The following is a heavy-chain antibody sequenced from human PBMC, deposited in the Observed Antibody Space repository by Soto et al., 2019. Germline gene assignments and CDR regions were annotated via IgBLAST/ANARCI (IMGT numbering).Heavy chain of an antibody. J-gene: IGHJ4*02. V-gene: IGHV3-30*03. D-gene: IGHD6-19*01. CDR2: ISYDGSNK. CDR1: GFTFSSYG. Sequence: LSLTCAASGFTFSSYGMHWVRQAPGKGLEWVAVISYDGSNKYYADSVKGRFTISRDNSKNTLYLQMNSLRAEDTAVYYYAILNDSSGWNYFDYWGQGTLVTVSS. CDR3: AILNDSSGWNYFDY.